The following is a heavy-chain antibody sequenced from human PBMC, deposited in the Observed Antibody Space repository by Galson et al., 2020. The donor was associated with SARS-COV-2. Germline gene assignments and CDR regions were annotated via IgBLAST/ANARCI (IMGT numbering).Heavy chain of an antibody. CDR2: ISGSGGST. J-gene: IGHJ4*02. D-gene: IGHD1-26*01. CDR3: AKGGYGVGATEDPRIYYFDY. V-gene: IGHV3-23*01. CDR1: GFTFSSYA. Sequence: GGSLRLSCAASGFTFSSYAMSWVRQAPGKGLEWVSAISGSGGSTYYADSVKGRFTISRDNSKNTLYLQMNSLRAEDTAINYCAKGGYGVGATEDPRIYYFDYWGQGTLGTVSS.